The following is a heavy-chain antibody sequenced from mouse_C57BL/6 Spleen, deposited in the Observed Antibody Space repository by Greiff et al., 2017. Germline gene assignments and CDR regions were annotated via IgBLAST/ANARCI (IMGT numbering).Heavy chain of an antibody. D-gene: IGHD1-1*01. CDR1: GYTFTSYW. CDR3: AREGDGPYGGFAY. V-gene: IGHV1-7*01. J-gene: IGHJ3*01. CDR2: INPSSGYT. Sequence: VQRVESGAELAKPGASVKLSCKASGYTFTSYWMHWVKQRPGQGLEWIGYINPSSGYTKYNQKFKDKATLTADKSSSTAYMQLSSLTYEDSAVYYCAREGDGPYGGFAYWGQGTLVTVSA.